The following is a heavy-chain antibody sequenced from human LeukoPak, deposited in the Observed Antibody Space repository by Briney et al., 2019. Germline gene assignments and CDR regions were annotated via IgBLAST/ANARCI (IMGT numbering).Heavy chain of an antibody. CDR1: GGTFSSYA. D-gene: IGHD3-22*01. V-gene: IGHV1-69*04. J-gene: IGHJ4*02. CDR2: IIPIFGIA. Sequence: SVKVSCKASGGTFSSYAISWVRQAPGQGLEWMGRIIPIFGIANYAQKFQGRVTITADKSTSTAYMELSSLRSEDAAVYYCARGSIREYYDSSGSYYFDYWGQGTLVTVSS. CDR3: ARGSIREYYDSSGSYYFDY.